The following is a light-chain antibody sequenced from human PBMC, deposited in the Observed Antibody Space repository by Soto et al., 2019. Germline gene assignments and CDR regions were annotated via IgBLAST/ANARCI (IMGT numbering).Light chain of an antibody. J-gene: IGKJ1*01. CDR2: GAS. V-gene: IGKV3-20*01. Sequence: EIVMTQSPATLSVSPGERATLSCRASQSVSSNLAWYQQKPGQAPRLLIYGASTRATGIPDRFGGSGSGTDSTLTISRLEPEDFAVYYCQQYGSSGTFGQGTKVDIK. CDR3: QQYGSSGT. CDR1: QSVSSN.